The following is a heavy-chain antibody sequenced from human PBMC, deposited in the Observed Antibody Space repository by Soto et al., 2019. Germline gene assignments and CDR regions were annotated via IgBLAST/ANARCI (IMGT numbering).Heavy chain of an antibody. D-gene: IGHD6-19*01. J-gene: IGHJ4*02. CDR1: GGSISSYY. CDR3: ARTIAVAAYLFDY. V-gene: IGHV4-59*01. Sequence: PSETLSLTCTVSGGSISSYYWSWIRQPPGKGLEWIGYIYYSGSTNYNPSLKSRVTISVDTSKNQFSLKLSSVTAADTAVYYCARTIAVAAYLFDYWGQGTLVTAPQ. CDR2: IYYSGST.